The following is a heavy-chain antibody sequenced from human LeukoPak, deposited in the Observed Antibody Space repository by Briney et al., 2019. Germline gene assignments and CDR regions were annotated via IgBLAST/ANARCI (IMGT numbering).Heavy chain of an antibody. D-gene: IGHD3-3*01. CDR1: GGSISRSSYY. Sequence: SETLSLTCTVSGGSISRSSYYWGWIRQPPGKRLEWIGSIYYSGSTYYNPSLKSRVTISVDTSKNQFSLKLSSVTAADTAVYYCARGGQSITSFGVVIPPFFRWGQGTLVTVSS. CDR3: ARGGQSITSFGVVIPPFFR. V-gene: IGHV4-39*07. J-gene: IGHJ4*02. CDR2: IYYSGST.